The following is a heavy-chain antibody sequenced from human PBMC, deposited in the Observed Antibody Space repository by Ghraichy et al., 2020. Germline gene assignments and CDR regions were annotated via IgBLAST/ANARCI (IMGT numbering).Heavy chain of an antibody. D-gene: IGHD2-2*01. V-gene: IGHV4-59*08. CDR2: IYYSGST. J-gene: IGHJ5*02. CDR1: GGSISSYY. Sequence: SETLSLTCTVSGGSISSYYWSWIRQPPGKGLEWIGYIYYSGSTNYNPSLKSRVTISVDTSKNQFSLKLSSVTAADTAVYYCARLGYCSSTSCYVGWFDPWGQGTLVTVSS. CDR3: ARLGYCSSTSCYVGWFDP.